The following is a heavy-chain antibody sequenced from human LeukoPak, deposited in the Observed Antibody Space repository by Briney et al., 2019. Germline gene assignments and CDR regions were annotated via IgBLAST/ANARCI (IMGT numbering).Heavy chain of an antibody. Sequence: PSETLSLTCTVSGGSISSYYWSWIRQSPGKGLEWIGYIYYLGNTYYNPSLKSRVTISVDLSKNQFSLKLNSVTAADTAVYYCARDTGDYLYDSWGQGTLATVSS. V-gene: IGHV4-59*01. D-gene: IGHD4-17*01. CDR2: IYYLGNT. CDR1: GGSISSYY. CDR3: ARDTGDYLYDS. J-gene: IGHJ4*02.